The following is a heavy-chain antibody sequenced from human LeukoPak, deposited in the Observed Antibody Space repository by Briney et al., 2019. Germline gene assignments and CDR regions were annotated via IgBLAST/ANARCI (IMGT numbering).Heavy chain of an antibody. CDR3: ARDTYYYDSSGYYRDAFDI. J-gene: IGHJ3*02. V-gene: IGHV1-18*01. Sequence: ASVKVSCKASGYTFTSYGISWVRQAPGQGLEWMGWISAYDGNTNYAQKLQGRVTMTTDTSTSTAYMELRSLRSDDTAVYYCARDTYYYDSSGYYRDAFDIWGQGTMVTVSS. D-gene: IGHD3-22*01. CDR1: GYTFTSYG. CDR2: ISAYDGNT.